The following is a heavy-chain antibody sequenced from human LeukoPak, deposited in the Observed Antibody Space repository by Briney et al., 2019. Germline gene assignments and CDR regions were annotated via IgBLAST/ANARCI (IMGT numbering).Heavy chain of an antibody. Sequence: ASVKVSCKASGYTFTSYGISWVRQAPGQGLEWMGWISAYNGNTNYAQRLQGRVTMTTDTSTSTAYMELRSLRSGDTAVYYCARPLESESSNWFDPWGQGTLVTVSS. J-gene: IGHJ5*02. CDR2: ISAYNGNT. CDR1: GYTFTSYG. D-gene: IGHD3-3*01. CDR3: ARPLESESSNWFDP. V-gene: IGHV1-18*01.